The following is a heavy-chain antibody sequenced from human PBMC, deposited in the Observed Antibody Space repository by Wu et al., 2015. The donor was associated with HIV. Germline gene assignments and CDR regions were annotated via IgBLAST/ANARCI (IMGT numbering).Heavy chain of an antibody. CDR3: ARGHYYDTSSSPVY. D-gene: IGHD3-22*01. Sequence: VQLVQSGGEVKKPGASVKVACKSSGYIFSDFGIHWVRQAPGEGLEWMGWTSAQNGNTKYAQKFQGRVTMTTETSSSTAYMELRSLRSDDTAVYFCARGHYYDTSSSPVYWGPGTRVTVS. V-gene: IGHV1-18*01. CDR2: TSAQNGNT. CDR1: GYIFSDFG. J-gene: IGHJ1*01.